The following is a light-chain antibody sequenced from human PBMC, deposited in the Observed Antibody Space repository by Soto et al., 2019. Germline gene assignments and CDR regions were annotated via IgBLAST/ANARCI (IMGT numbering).Light chain of an antibody. CDR3: SSYTSSSTLV. CDR1: NSDVGGYNY. V-gene: IGLV2-14*01. J-gene: IGLJ2*01. Sequence: QSALTQPASVSGSPGQSITISCTGTNSDVGGYNYVSWYQQLPGKAPKLMIYEVSDRPSGVSNRFSGSKSGNTASLTISGLQAEDEADYYCSSYTSSSTLVFGGGTKLTVL. CDR2: EVS.